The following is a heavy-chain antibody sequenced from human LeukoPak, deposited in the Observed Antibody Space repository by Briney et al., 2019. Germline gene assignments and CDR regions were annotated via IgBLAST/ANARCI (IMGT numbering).Heavy chain of an antibody. CDR2: IKEDGSGK. D-gene: IGHD6-25*01. CDR3: ARSSARGYYYYYGMDV. CDR1: GFTFSNYW. J-gene: IGHJ6*02. V-gene: IGHV3-7*03. Sequence: GGSLRLSCAASGFTFSNYWMSWVRQAPGKGLEWVANIKEDGSGKYYVDSVKGRFTISRDNAKNSLYLQMNSLRAEDTAVYYCARSSARGYYYYYGMDVWGQGTTVTVSS.